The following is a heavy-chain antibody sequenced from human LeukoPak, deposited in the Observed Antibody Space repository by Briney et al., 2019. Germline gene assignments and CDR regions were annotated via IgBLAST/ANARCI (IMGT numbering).Heavy chain of an antibody. CDR1: GGTFSSYA. CDR2: IIPIFGTA. Sequence: SVKVSCKASGGTFSSYAISWVRQAPGQGLEWMGGIIPIFGTANYAQKFQGRVTITTDESTSTAYMELSSLRSEDTAVYYCARGWNYAFRFDYWGQGTLVTVSS. V-gene: IGHV1-69*05. CDR3: ARGWNYAFRFDY. D-gene: IGHD1-7*01. J-gene: IGHJ4*02.